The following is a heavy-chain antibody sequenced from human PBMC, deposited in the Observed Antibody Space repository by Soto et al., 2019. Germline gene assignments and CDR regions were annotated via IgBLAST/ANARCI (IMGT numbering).Heavy chain of an antibody. J-gene: IGHJ5*02. CDR3: AKNGASYDSSGYYLRRWFDP. CDR1: GFTFSSYA. V-gene: IGHV3-23*01. Sequence: PGGSLRLSCAASGFTFSSYAMSWVRQAPGKGLEWVSAISGSGGSTYYADSVKGRFTISRDNSKNTLYLQMNSLRAEDTAVYYCAKNGASYDSSGYYLRRWFDPWGQGTLVTVSS. D-gene: IGHD3-22*01. CDR2: ISGSGGST.